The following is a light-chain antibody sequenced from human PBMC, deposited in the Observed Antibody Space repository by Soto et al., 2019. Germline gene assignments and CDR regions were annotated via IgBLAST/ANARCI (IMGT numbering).Light chain of an antibody. CDR2: GAS. Sequence: EIVLTQSPGTLSLSPGERATPSCRASRSVSNNYLAWYQQKPGQAPRLLIYGASNRATGIPDRFSGSGSGTDFTLTISRLEPEDFAVYYCQQYGSSPITFGQGTRLEI. J-gene: IGKJ5*01. CDR3: QQYGSSPIT. CDR1: RSVSNNY. V-gene: IGKV3-20*01.